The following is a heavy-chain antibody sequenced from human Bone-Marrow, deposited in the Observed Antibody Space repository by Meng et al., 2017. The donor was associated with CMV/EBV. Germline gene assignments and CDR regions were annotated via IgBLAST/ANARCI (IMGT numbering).Heavy chain of an antibody. D-gene: IGHD2-2*02. CDR3: ARDEIGYCSSTSCYTSIDYYYYGMDV. Sequence: ASVKVSCKASGYTFTSYGSSWVRQAPGQGLEWMGWISAYNGNTNYAQKLQGRVTMTTDTSTSTAYMELRSLRSDDTAVYYCARDEIGYCSSTSCYTSIDYYYYGMDVWGQGTTVTVSS. CDR1: GYTFTSYG. V-gene: IGHV1-18*01. J-gene: IGHJ6*02. CDR2: ISAYNGNT.